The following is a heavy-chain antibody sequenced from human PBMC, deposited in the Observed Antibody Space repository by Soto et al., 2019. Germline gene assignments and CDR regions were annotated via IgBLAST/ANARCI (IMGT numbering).Heavy chain of an antibody. CDR1: GGTFSSYA. CDR3: ARDPVSPNYYDSSGYNYFDY. CDR2: IIPIFGTA. D-gene: IGHD3-22*01. Sequence: GASVKVSCKASGGTFSSYAISWVRQAPGQGLEWMGGIIPIFGTANYAQKFQGRVTITADESTSTAYMELSSLRSEDTAVYYCARDPVSPNYYDSSGYNYFDYWGQGTLVTVSS. J-gene: IGHJ4*02. V-gene: IGHV1-69*13.